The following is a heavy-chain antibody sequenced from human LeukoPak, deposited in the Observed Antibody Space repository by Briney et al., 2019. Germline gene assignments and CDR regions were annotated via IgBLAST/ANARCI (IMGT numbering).Heavy chain of an antibody. Sequence: GGSLRLSCAASGFTFSSYSMNWVRQAPGKGLEWVSSISSSSSYIYYADSVKGRFTISRDNAKNSLYLQMNSLRAEDTAVYYCARSVDFWSGYPDYWGQGTLVTVSS. V-gene: IGHV3-21*01. CDR3: ARSVDFWSGYPDY. CDR1: GFTFSSYS. D-gene: IGHD3-3*01. CDR2: ISSSSSYI. J-gene: IGHJ4*02.